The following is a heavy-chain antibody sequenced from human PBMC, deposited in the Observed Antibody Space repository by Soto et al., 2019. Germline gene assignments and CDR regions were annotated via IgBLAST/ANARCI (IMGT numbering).Heavy chain of an antibody. CDR2: INPNSGGT. CDR1: GYAFTVNY. V-gene: IGHV1-2*04. D-gene: IGHD5-18*01. CDR3: ARDQSGYSYRKIRHYGMEV. Sequence: APVKATCKAPGYAFTVNYMHWARHAPGQGREWMGWINPNSGGTNYAPKFQGWVTMTRDTSITTAYMELSSLRSDDTAVYYCARDQSGYSYRKIRHYGMEVSGQGTTVTVTS. J-gene: IGHJ6*02.